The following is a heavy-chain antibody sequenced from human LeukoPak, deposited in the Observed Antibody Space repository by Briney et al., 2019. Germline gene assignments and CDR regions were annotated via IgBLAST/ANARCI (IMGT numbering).Heavy chain of an antibody. Sequence: GRSLRLSCAASGFTFSSYGMHWVRQAPGKGLEWVAVIWYDGSNKYYTDSVKGRFTISRDNSKNTLYLQMNGLRAEDTAVYYCARGRASAVTTFFDYWGQGTLVTVSS. CDR2: IWYDGSNK. D-gene: IGHD4-17*01. CDR3: ARGRASAVTTFFDY. V-gene: IGHV3-33*01. CDR1: GFTFSSYG. J-gene: IGHJ4*02.